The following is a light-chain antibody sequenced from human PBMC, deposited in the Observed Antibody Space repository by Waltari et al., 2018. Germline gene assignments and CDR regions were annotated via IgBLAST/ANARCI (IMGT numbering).Light chain of an antibody. Sequence: QSALTQPASVSGSPGQSITISCPGTSSDVGGYNYVSWYQQPPGKAPKLMIYEVSKRPSGVSNRFSGSKSGNTASLTISGLQAEDEADYYCSSYTSSSTYVVFGGGTKLTVL. V-gene: IGLV2-14*01. CDR3: SSYTSSSTYVV. CDR1: SSDVGGYNY. CDR2: EVS. J-gene: IGLJ2*01.